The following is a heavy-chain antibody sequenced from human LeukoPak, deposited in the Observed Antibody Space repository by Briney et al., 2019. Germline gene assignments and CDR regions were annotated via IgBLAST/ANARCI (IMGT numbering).Heavy chain of an antibody. J-gene: IGHJ4*02. CDR3: ATVDVNYCSSTSCYANYYFDY. Sequence: GSLRLSCAASGFTFSSYAMHWVRQAPGKGLEWVAVISYDGSNKYYADSVKGRFTISRDNSKNTLYLQMNSLRAEDTAVYYCATVDVNYCSSTSCYANYYFDYWGQGTLVTVSS. CDR1: GFTFSSYA. D-gene: IGHD2-2*01. V-gene: IGHV3-30*04. CDR2: ISYDGSNK.